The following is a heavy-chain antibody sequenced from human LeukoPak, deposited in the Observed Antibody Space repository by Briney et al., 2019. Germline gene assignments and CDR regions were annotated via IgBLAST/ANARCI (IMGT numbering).Heavy chain of an antibody. CDR1: GFTFSSYA. J-gene: IGHJ4*02. CDR3: ASYDSSGYYPWAFDY. Sequence: GGSLRLSCAAPGFTFSSYAMSWVRQAPGKGLEWVSAISGSGGSTYYADSVKGWFTISRDNSKNTLYLQMNSLRAEDTAVYYCASYDSSGYYPWAFDYWGQGTLVTVSS. CDR2: ISGSGGST. V-gene: IGHV3-23*01. D-gene: IGHD3-22*01.